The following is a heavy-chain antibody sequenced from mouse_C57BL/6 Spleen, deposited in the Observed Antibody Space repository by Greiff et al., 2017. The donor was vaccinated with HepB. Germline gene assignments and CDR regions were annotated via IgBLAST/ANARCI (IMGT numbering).Heavy chain of an antibody. CDR2: ISSGGSYT. D-gene: IGHD4-1*01. J-gene: IGHJ2*01. V-gene: IGHV5-6*02. Sequence: EVKLVESGGDLAKPGGSLKLSCAASGFTFSSYGMSWVRQTPDKRLEWVATISSGGSYTYYPDSVKGRFTISRDNAKNTLYLQMSSLKSEDTAMYYCARTGDYWGQGTTLTVSS. CDR1: GFTFSSYG. CDR3: ARTGDY.